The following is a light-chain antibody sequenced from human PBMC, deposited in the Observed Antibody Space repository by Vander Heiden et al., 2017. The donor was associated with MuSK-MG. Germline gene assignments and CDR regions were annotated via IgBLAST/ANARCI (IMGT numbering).Light chain of an antibody. Sequence: SYELPQPPSVSVSPGQTASITCSGDKLGDKYACWYQQKPGQSPVLVIYQDSNRPSGIPERFSGSNSGNTATLTISGTQAMDEADYYCQAWDSSTGVVFGGGTKLTVL. CDR3: QAWDSSTGVV. V-gene: IGLV3-1*01. CDR1: KLGDKY. CDR2: QDS. J-gene: IGLJ2*01.